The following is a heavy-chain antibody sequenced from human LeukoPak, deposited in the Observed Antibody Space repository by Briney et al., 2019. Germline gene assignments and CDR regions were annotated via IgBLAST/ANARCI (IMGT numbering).Heavy chain of an antibody. Sequence: ASVKVSCKASGYTFTSYGISWVRQAPGQGLEWMGSISAYNGNTNYAQKLQGRVTMTTDTSTSTAYMELRSLRSDDTAVYYCARSLYYYGSGSYYGDYWGQGTLVTVSS. CDR3: ARSLYYYGSGSYYGDY. CDR1: GYTFTSYG. D-gene: IGHD3-10*01. J-gene: IGHJ4*02. CDR2: ISAYNGNT. V-gene: IGHV1-18*01.